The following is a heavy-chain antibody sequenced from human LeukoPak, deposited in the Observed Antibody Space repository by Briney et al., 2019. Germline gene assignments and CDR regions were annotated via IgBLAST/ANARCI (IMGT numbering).Heavy chain of an antibody. D-gene: IGHD3-10*01. V-gene: IGHV4-59*01. CDR1: GGSISSYY. J-gene: IGHJ5*02. CDR3: ARVPRRGERFDP. CDR2: IYYSGST. Sequence: PSETLSLTCTVSGGSISSYYWSWIRQPPGKGLEWIGYIYYSGSTNYNPSLKSRVTISVDTSKNQFSLKLSSVTAADTAVYYCARVPRRGERFDPWGQGTLVTVSS.